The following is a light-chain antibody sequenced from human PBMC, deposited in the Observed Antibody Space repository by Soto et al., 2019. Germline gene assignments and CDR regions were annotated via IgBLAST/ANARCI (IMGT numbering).Light chain of an antibody. V-gene: IGKV3-20*01. CDR3: QQYGSSPSWT. CDR1: QSVSSSY. CDR2: GAS. J-gene: IGKJ1*01. Sequence: EILLTQSPGTLSLSPGERATLSCRASQSVSSSYLAWYQQKPGQAPRLLIYGASSRATGIPDRFSGSGSGTDFTLTISGLEPEDFAVYFCQQYGSSPSWTFGQGTKVEIK.